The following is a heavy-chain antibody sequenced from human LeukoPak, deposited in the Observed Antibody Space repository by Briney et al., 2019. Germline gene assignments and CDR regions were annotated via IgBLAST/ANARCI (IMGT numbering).Heavy chain of an antibody. J-gene: IGHJ4*02. CDR2: ITPIFGTA. CDR1: GGTFSSYA. Sequence: SVKVSCKASGGTFSSYAISWVRQAPGQGLEWMGRITPIFGTANYAQKFQGRVTITTDESTSTAYMELSSLRSEDTAVYYCARAYSSGWYVFDYWGQGTLVTVSS. D-gene: IGHD6-19*01. V-gene: IGHV1-69*05. CDR3: ARAYSSGWYVFDY.